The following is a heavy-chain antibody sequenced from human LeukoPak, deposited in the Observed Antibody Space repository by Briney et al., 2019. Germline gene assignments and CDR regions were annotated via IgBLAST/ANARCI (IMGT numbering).Heavy chain of an antibody. CDR1: GFTFSSYA. CDR3: AKEAGYYDSSGYRLNYFDY. CDR2: ISGSGGST. V-gene: IGHV3-23*01. Sequence: GGSLRLSCAASGFTFSSYAMSWVRQAPGKGLEWVSAISGSGGSTYYADSVKGRFTISRDNSKNTLYLQMNSLRAEDTAVYYCAKEAGYYDSSGYRLNYFDYWGQGTLVTVSS. J-gene: IGHJ4*02. D-gene: IGHD3-22*01.